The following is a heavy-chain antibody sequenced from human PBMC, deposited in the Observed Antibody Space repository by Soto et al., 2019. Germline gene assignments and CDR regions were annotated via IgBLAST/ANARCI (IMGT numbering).Heavy chain of an antibody. J-gene: IGHJ5*02. CDR3: AKMAHYLVQRENWFDP. CDR1: GFTFSSYG. Sequence: GGSLRLSCAASGFTFSSYGMHWVRQAPGKGLEWVAVIWYDGSNKYYADSVKGRFTISRDNSKNTLYLQMNSLRAEDTAVYYCAKMAHYLVQRENWFDPWGQGTLVTVSS. D-gene: IGHD1-26*01. V-gene: IGHV3-33*06. CDR2: IWYDGSNK.